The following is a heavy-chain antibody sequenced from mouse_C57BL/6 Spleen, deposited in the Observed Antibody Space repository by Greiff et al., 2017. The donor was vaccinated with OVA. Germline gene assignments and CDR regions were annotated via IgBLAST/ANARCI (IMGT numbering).Heavy chain of an antibody. Sequence: QVQLQQPGAELVKPGASVKMSCKASGYTFTSYWITWVKQRPGQGLEWIGDIYPGSGSTNYNEKFKSKATLTVDTSSSTAYMQLSSLTSEDSAVYYCARGGYYEEGAMDYWGQGTSVTVSS. V-gene: IGHV1-55*01. CDR1: GYTFTSYW. D-gene: IGHD2-3*01. CDR2: IYPGSGST. CDR3: ARGGYYEEGAMDY. J-gene: IGHJ4*01.